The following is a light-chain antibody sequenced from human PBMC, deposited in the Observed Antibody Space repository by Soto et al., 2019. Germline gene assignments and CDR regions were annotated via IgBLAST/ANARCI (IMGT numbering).Light chain of an antibody. CDR1: RSNIGNNA. CDR2: YDD. J-gene: IGLJ7*01. CDR3: AAWDDSLNGPV. V-gene: IGLV1-36*01. Sequence: QSVLTQPPSVSEAPRQRVTISCSGSRSNIGNNAVNWYQQLPGKAPKLLIYYDDLLPSGVSDRFSGSKSGTSASLVISGLQSEDEADYYCAAWDDSLNGPVFGGGTQLTVL.